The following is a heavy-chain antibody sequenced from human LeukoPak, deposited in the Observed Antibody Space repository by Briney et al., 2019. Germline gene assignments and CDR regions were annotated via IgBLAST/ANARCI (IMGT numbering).Heavy chain of an antibody. CDR3: ARRSDWEFDY. V-gene: IGHV3-23*01. Sequence: GGSLRLSCAASGFIFSSYAMRWVRQAPGKGLEWVSVISAGGDSTYYADSVKGRFTISRDNSKNTVFVEMNSLRAEDTAMYYCARRSDWEFDYWGQGTLVTVSS. CDR1: GFIFSSYA. D-gene: IGHD3-9*01. J-gene: IGHJ4*02. CDR2: ISAGGDST.